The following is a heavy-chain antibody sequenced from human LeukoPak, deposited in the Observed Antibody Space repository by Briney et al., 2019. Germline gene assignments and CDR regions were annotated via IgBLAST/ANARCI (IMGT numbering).Heavy chain of an antibody. Sequence: GEPLKISCKGSGYSFTNYWIGWVRQTPGKGLEWMGIVYPGDSDTRYSPSFQGQVTISADKSISTAYLQWSSLKASDTAMYYCARLVYDRSAYCFDYWGQGTLVTVSS. CDR3: ARLVYDRSAYCFDY. D-gene: IGHD3-22*01. CDR1: GYSFTNYW. CDR2: VYPGDSDT. J-gene: IGHJ4*02. V-gene: IGHV5-51*01.